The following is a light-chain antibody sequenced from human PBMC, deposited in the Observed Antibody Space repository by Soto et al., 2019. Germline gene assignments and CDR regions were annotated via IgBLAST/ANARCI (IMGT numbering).Light chain of an antibody. CDR2: EVS. J-gene: IGLJ3*02. V-gene: IGLV2-14*01. Sequence: SALTQPASVSGSPGQSITISCTGTSSDVGSYNYVSWYQQHPGKAPKLMIYEVSNRPSGVSDRFSGSKSGNTASLTISGLQAEDEADYYCSSYTSTATRVFGGGTQLTV. CDR3: SSYTSTATRV. CDR1: SSDVGSYNY.